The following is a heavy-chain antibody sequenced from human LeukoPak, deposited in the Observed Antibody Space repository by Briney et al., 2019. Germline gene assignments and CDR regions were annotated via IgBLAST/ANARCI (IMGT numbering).Heavy chain of an antibody. CDR2: IRYDGSNK. J-gene: IGHJ3*02. CDR3: AKDSIAVAAIDAFDI. Sequence: GALRLSCAASGFTFSSYGMHWVRQAPGKGLEWVAFIRYDGSNKYYADSVKGRFTISRDNSKNTLYLQMNSLRAEDTAVYYCAKDSIAVAAIDAFDIWGQGTMVTVSS. D-gene: IGHD6-19*01. CDR1: GFTFSSYG. V-gene: IGHV3-30*02.